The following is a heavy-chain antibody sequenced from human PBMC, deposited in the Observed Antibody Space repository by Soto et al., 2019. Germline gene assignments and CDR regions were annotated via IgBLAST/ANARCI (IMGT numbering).Heavy chain of an antibody. CDR3: ARGRNTAVTAGYYFDF. Sequence: GGSLRLSCAASGFTFSNYGMHWVRQAPGKGLEWVAVIWYDGGKKDYVDSVKGRFTVSRDNSKNMLYLQMNSLRTEDTAVHYCARGRNTAVTAGYYFDFWGQGTLVTVSS. J-gene: IGHJ4*02. D-gene: IGHD2-21*02. V-gene: IGHV3-33*01. CDR1: GFTFSNYG. CDR2: IWYDGGKK.